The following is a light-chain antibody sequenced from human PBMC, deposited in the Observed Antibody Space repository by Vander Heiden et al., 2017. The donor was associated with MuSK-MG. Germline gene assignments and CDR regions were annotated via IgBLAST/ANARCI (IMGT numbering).Light chain of an antibody. Sequence: EIVMTQSPATLAGSRGERATLPCRASQSVSTNLAWYQQKPGQPPRLLIYGASIRATGIPARFSGSGSGTEFTLTISSLPSEDFAVYYCQQSNNWPYTFGQGTKLEIK. V-gene: IGKV3-15*01. J-gene: IGKJ2*01. CDR2: GAS. CDR3: QQSNNWPYT. CDR1: QSVSTN.